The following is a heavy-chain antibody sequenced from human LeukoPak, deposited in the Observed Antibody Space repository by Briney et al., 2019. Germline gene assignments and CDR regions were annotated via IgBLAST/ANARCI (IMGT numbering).Heavy chain of an antibody. CDR3: AELGITMIGGV. Sequence: GGSLRLSCAASGFTFTTYWMSWVRQAPGKGLEWVSVIYSGGSTYYADSVKGRFTISRDNAKNSLYLQMNSLRAEDTAVYYCAELGITMIGGVWGKGTTVTISS. J-gene: IGHJ6*04. V-gene: IGHV3-66*01. CDR1: GFTFTTYW. D-gene: IGHD3-10*02. CDR2: IYSGGST.